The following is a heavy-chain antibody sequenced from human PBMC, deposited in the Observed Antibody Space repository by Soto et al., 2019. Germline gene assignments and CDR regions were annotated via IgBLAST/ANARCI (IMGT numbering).Heavy chain of an antibody. J-gene: IGHJ4*02. D-gene: IGHD3-22*01. CDR2: IKQDGSEK. V-gene: IGHV3-7*04. Sequence: GGSLRLSCAASGFTFSSYWMSWVRQAPGKGLEWVANIKQDGSEKYYVDSVKGRFTISRDNAKNSLYLQMNSLRAEDTAVYYCARGYYYDSSGDFDYWGQGTLVTVSS. CDR3: ARGYYYDSSGDFDY. CDR1: GFTFSSYW.